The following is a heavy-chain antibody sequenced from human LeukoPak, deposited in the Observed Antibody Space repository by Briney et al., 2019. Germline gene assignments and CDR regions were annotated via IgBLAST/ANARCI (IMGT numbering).Heavy chain of an antibody. CDR3: ARDHWDDILTGYYGAREETNGGPYYYYGMDF. CDR2: ISAYNGNT. J-gene: IGHJ6*02. D-gene: IGHD3-9*01. CDR1: GYTFTSYG. Sequence: ASVKVSCKASGYTFTSYGISWVRQAPGQGLEWMGWISAYNGNTNYAQNPQGRVTMTTDKSTSTAYMELRSLRSDDTAVYYCARDHWDDILTGYYGAREETNGGPYYYYGMDFWGQGTTVTVS. V-gene: IGHV1-18*01.